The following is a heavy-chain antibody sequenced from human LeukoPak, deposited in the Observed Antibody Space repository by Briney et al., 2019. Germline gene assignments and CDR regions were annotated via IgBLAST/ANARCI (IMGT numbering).Heavy chain of an antibody. CDR2: INHSGST. Sequence: SETLSLTCAVYGGSFSGYYWSWIRQPPGKGLEWIGEINHSGSTNYNPSLKSRVTISVDTSKNQFSLKLSSVTAADTAVYYCARGAYYGSGSYLPFDYWGQGTLVTVSS. J-gene: IGHJ4*02. CDR1: GGSFSGYY. CDR3: ARGAYYGSGSYLPFDY. D-gene: IGHD3-10*01. V-gene: IGHV4-34*01.